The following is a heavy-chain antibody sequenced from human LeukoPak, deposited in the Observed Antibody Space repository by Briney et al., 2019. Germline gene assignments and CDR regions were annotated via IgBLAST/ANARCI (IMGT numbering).Heavy chain of an antibody. D-gene: IGHD3-10*01. CDR2: ISAYNGNT. J-gene: IGHJ5*02. V-gene: IGHV1-18*01. CDR1: GYTFTSYG. CDR3: ARDRSPSYYYGSGSYYAFDP. Sequence: GASVKVSCKASGYTFTSYGISWVRQAPGQGLEWMGWISAYNGNTNYAQKPQGRVTMTTDTSTSTAYMELRSLRSDDTAVYYCARDRSPSYYYGSGSYYAFDPWGQGTLVTVSS.